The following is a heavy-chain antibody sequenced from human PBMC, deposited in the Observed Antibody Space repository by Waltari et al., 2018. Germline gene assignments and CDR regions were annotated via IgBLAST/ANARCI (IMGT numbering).Heavy chain of an antibody. D-gene: IGHD6-19*01. Sequence: EVQLVESGGGLVQPGGSLSLSCAASGFTFSSYEMNWVRQAPGKGLEWVSYISSSGSTIYDEDSVKGRFTISRDNAKNSLYLQMNSLRAEDTAVYYCARTSGWYFYFDYWGQGTLVTVSS. CDR3: ARTSGWYFYFDY. J-gene: IGHJ4*02. CDR1: GFTFSSYE. CDR2: ISSSGSTI. V-gene: IGHV3-48*03.